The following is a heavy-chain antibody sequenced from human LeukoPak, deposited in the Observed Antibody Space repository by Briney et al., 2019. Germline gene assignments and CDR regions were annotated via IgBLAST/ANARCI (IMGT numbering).Heavy chain of an antibody. Sequence: PGGSLRLSCAASGFTFDDYAMHWVRHAPGKGLEWVSGISWNSGSIGYADSVKGRFTISRDNAKNSLYLQMNSLRAEDTALYYCAKTYDSSGYYSLDPWGQGTLVTVSS. CDR2: ISWNSGSI. D-gene: IGHD3-22*01. CDR1: GFTFDDYA. J-gene: IGHJ5*02. V-gene: IGHV3-9*01. CDR3: AKTYDSSGYYSLDP.